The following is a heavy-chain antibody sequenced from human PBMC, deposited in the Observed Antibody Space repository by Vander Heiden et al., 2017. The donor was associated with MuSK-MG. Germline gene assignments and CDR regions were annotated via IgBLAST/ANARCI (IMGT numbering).Heavy chain of an antibody. CDR3: ATGSYYYKIFPSSGALFEH. CDR1: GLTFSNYA. Sequence: QVQLLQSGGGVVQPGTSLRTSCVVSGLTFSNYAMHWVRQAPGRGLEWVALLSYDGSNRYYGDSVKGRFVTSRDNSKNTLYLQINSLRPEDTAVYYCATGSYYYKIFPSSGALFEHWGQGTLVTVS. V-gene: IGHV3-30*03. D-gene: IGHD3-22*01. J-gene: IGHJ4*02. CDR2: LSYDGSNR.